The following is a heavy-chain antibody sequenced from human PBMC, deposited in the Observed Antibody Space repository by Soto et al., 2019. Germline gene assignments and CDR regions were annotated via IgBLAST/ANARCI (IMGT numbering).Heavy chain of an antibody. CDR2: IYHSGST. V-gene: IGHV4-4*02. Sequence: SETLSLTCAVSSGSISSSNWWSWVRQPPGKGLEWIGEIYHSGSTNYNPSLKSRVTISVDKSKNQFSLKLSSVTAADTAVYYCARESPWSEYSGYGGWWFEPWGQGTLVTVSS. CDR3: ARESPWSEYSGYGGWWFEP. CDR1: SGSISSSNW. D-gene: IGHD5-12*01. J-gene: IGHJ5*02.